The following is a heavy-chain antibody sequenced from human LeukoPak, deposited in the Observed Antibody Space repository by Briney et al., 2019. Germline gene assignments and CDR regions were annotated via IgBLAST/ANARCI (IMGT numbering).Heavy chain of an antibody. V-gene: IGHV3-48*01. CDR3: ARHPNYDSSGYYSPIDY. Sequence: GGSLRLSCAASGFTFSSYSMNWVRQAPGKGLEWVSYISSSSSTIYYADSVKGRFTISRDNAKNSLYLQMNSLRAEDTAVYYCARHPNYDSSGYYSPIDYWGQGTLVTVSS. J-gene: IGHJ4*02. D-gene: IGHD3-22*01. CDR2: ISSSSSTI. CDR1: GFTFSSYS.